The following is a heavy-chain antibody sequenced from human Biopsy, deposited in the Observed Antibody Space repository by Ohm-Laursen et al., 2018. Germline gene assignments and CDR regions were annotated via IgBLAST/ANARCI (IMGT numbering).Heavy chain of an antibody. D-gene: IGHD1-20*01. J-gene: IGHJ4*02. CDR1: GVTLSGYS. CDR3: ARDHDNWNAGGESYFDY. CDR2: ISASSSYI. Sequence: SLRLSCAASGVTLSGYSMNWVRQAPGKGLEWVSSISASSSYIYYADSVKGRFTVSKENGKNSLYLHMNSLRAEDTAVYYCARDHDNWNAGGESYFDYWGQGTLVTVSS. V-gene: IGHV3-21*01.